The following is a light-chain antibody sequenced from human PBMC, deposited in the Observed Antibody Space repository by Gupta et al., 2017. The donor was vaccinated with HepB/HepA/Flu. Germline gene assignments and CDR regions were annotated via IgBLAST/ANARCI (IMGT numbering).Light chain of an antibody. V-gene: IGKV1-39*01. Sequence: DIQMTQSPSSLSASVGDRVTITCRASQSISSYLNWYQQKPGKAPNLLIYAASSLQSGVPSRFSDSGSGTDFTLTISSLQPEDFATYYCQQSYSVRRTFGQGTKLEIK. J-gene: IGKJ2*01. CDR3: QQSYSVRRT. CDR1: QSISSY. CDR2: AAS.